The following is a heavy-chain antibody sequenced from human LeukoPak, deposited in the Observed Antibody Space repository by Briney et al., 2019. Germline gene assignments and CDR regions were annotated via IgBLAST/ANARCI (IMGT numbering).Heavy chain of an antibody. V-gene: IGHV3-48*03. CDR2: ISTSGSTI. CDR1: GFTFSSYE. D-gene: IGHD6-13*01. Sequence: GGSLRLSCAASGFTFSSYEMNWVRQAPGKGLEWVSYISTSGSTIYYANSVKGRFTISRDNAKNSVYLQMNSLTAEDTGLYYCARDATTAVGWVYMDVWGKGTTVTISS. J-gene: IGHJ6*03. CDR3: ARDATTAVGWVYMDV.